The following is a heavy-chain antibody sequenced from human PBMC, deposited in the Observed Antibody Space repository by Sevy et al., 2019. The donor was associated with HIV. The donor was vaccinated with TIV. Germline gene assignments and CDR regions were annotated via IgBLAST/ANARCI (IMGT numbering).Heavy chain of an antibody. J-gene: IGHJ4*02. CDR1: GFTFSSYS. D-gene: IGHD2-15*01. CDR2: ISSSSSYI. V-gene: IGHV3-21*01. Sequence: GGSLRLSCAASGFTFSSYSMNWVRQAPGKGLEWVSSISSSSSYIYYADSVKGRFTISRDNAKNSLYLQMNSLRAEDTAVYYCASNINPHPYFDYWGQGTLVTVSS. CDR3: ASNINPHPYFDY.